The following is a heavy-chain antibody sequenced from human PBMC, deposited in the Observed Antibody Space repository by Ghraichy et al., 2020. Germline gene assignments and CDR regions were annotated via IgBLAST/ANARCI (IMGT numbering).Heavy chain of an antibody. CDR1: GGSFSGYY. CDR3: ARSYYYYMDV. J-gene: IGHJ6*03. Sequence: SETLSLTCAVYGGSFSGYYWSWIRQPPGKGLEWIGEINHSGSTNYNPSLKSRVTISVDTSKNQFSLKLSSVTAADTAVYYCARSYYYYMDVWGKGTTVTVSS. V-gene: IGHV4-34*01. CDR2: INHSGST.